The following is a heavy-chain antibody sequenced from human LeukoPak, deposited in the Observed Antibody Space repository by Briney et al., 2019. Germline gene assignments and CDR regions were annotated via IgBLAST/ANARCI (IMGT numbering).Heavy chain of an antibody. CDR3: ARHSGRRVETRFDY. J-gene: IGHJ4*02. D-gene: IGHD5-24*01. CDR2: IYYSGST. V-gene: IGHV4-59*08. Sequence: SETPSLTCTVSGGSISSYYWSWIRQPPGKGLEWIGYIYYSGSTNYNPSLKSRVTISVDTSKNQFSLKLSSVTAADTAVYYCARHSGRRVETRFDYWGQGTLVTVSS. CDR1: GGSISSYY.